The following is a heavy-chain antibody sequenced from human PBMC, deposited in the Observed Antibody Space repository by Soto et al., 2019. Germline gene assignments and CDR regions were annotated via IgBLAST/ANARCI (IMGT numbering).Heavy chain of an antibody. J-gene: IGHJ6*02. Sequence: QLVESGGGLVQPGGSLRLSCEFSGFTLENFWIHWVRQVPGKGLTWVAHTNKDGSERKYADSVKGRFTISRDNGKNKGFLQLNSLRGEDTAVYYCGRGGWDFYGVDVWGQGTTVAVSS. CDR2: TNKDGSER. D-gene: IGHD6-19*01. CDR3: GRGGWDFYGVDV. CDR1: GFTLENFW. V-gene: IGHV3-74*03.